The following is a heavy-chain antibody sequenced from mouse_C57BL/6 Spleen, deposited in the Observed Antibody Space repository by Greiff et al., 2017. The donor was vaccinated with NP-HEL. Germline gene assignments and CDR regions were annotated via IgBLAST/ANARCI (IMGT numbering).Heavy chain of an antibody. D-gene: IGHD1-1*02. CDR3: ARPLWGNYGYFDV. CDR2: ISSGGSYT. CDR1: GFTFSSYG. J-gene: IGHJ1*03. Sequence: EVQLVESGGDLVKPGGSLKLSCAASGFTFSSYGMSWVRQTPAKRLEGVATISSGGSYTYYPDSVKGRFTISRDNAKNTLYLQMSSLKSEDTAMYYCARPLWGNYGYFDVWGTGTTVTVSS. V-gene: IGHV5-6*01.